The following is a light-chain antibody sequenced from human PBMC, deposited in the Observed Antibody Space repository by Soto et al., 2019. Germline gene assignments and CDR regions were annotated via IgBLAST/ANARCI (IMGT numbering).Light chain of an antibody. J-gene: IGKJ1*01. CDR1: QSVSTSY. CDR2: GAS. V-gene: IGKV3-20*01. CDR3: QQYGNSRGT. Sequence: DIVLTESPVTLSLCPVDSATLSCRVSQSVSTSYLAWYQQRPGQAPRLLIYGASSRATGIPDGFSGSGSGTDFTLTISGLEPEDFAVYYSQQYGNSRGTFGQGTKVDIK.